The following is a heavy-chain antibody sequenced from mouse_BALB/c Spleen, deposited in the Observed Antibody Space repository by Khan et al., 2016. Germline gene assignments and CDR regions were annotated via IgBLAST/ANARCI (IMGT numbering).Heavy chain of an antibody. CDR2: ICSGGSS. J-gene: IGHJ2*01. V-gene: IGHV5-6-5*01. CDR3: ASKVYDFDD. Sequence: EVELVESGGGLVKPGGSLKLSCAASGFTFSSYAMSWVRQTPEQRLEWVASICSGGSSFYPDILKDRFTISRDNARNILYLQMSSLRSEDTAMYYCASKVYDFDDWGQGTTLTVSS. D-gene: IGHD1-1*01. CDR1: GFTFSSYA.